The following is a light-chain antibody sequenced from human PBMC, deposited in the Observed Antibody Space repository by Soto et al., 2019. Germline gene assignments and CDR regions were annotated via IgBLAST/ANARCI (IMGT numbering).Light chain of an antibody. CDR3: QQYSIWRT. V-gene: IGKV3-15*01. Sequence: IVMTQSPDTLSLSPGERATLSCWASHSVTTHLAWFQQRPGQAPRLLIYGASTRATGIPARFSGSGSGTEFTLTISGLQSEDFAVYYCQQYSIWRTFGQGTKVDIK. CDR2: GAS. CDR1: HSVTTH. J-gene: IGKJ1*01.